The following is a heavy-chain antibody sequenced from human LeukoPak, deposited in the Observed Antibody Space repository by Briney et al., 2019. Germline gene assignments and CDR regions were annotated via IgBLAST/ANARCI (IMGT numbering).Heavy chain of an antibody. CDR1: GGSISRGSYF. CDR2: VYTSETP. Sequence: SETLSLTCTVSGGSISRGSYFWSWIRQPAGKGLEWIGRVYTSETPKYNPSLKSRVTISVDMSRNQFSLKLSSVTAADTAVYYCARGGIPDYWGQGILVTVSS. J-gene: IGHJ4*02. CDR3: ARGGIPDY. D-gene: IGHD2-21*01. V-gene: IGHV4-61*02.